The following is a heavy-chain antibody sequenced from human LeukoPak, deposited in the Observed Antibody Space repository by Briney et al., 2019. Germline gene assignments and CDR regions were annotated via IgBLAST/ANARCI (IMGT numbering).Heavy chain of an antibody. CDR1: GGSISSSSYY. CDR2: IYYSGST. D-gene: IGHD5-18*01. Sequence: SETLSLTCTVSGGSISSSSYYWGWIRQPPGKGLEWIGYIYYSGSTNYNPSLKSRVTISVDTSKNQFSLKLSSVTAADTAVYYCARAKGYSYGFFDYWGQGTLVTVSS. J-gene: IGHJ4*02. CDR3: ARAKGYSYGFFDY. V-gene: IGHV4-61*05.